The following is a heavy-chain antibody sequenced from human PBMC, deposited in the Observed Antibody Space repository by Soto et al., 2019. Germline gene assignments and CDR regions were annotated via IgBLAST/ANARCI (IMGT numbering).Heavy chain of an antibody. V-gene: IGHV3-48*02. D-gene: IGHD3-3*01. Sequence: PGGSLRLSCEASGFTFSTYSMNWVRKAPGKGLEWIAYVDSESDTIFYADSVKGRFTISRDNAKNSLYLQMNSLRDEDTAVYYCARLYYDYVWGQGTTVTVS. J-gene: IGHJ6*02. CDR3: ARLYYDYV. CDR1: GFTFSTYS. CDR2: VDSESDTI.